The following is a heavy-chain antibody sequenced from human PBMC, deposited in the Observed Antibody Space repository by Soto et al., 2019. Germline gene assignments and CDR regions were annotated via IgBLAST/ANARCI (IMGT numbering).Heavy chain of an antibody. V-gene: IGHV4-34*01. J-gene: IGHJ5*02. CDR1: GGSFSGYY. Sequence: QVQLQQWGAGLLRPSETLSLTCAVYGGSFSGYYWSWIRQPPGKGLEWIGEINHSGSTNYNPSLKTRVTISVDTSKNQFSLKLSSVTAADTAVYYCARRRIAAGRAPFDHWGQGTLVTVSS. CDR2: INHSGST. D-gene: IGHD6-6*01. CDR3: ARRRIAAGRAPFDH.